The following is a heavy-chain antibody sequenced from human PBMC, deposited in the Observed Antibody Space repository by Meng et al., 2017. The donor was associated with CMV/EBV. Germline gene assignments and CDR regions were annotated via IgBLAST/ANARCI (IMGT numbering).Heavy chain of an antibody. CDR2: IIPILGIA. V-gene: IGHV1-69*02. CDR1: GGTFSSYT. CDR3: ASCYSGRSRYYFDY. D-gene: IGHD1-26*01. Sequence: SVKVSCKASGGTFSSYTISWVRQAPGQGLEWMGRIIPILGIANYAQKFQGRVTITADKSTSTAYMELSSLRSEDTAVYYCASCYSGRSRYYFDYWGQGTLVTVSS. J-gene: IGHJ4*02.